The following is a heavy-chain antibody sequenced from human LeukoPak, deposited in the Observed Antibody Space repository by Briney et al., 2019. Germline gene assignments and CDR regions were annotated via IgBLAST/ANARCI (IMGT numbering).Heavy chain of an antibody. J-gene: IGHJ4*02. Sequence: GASVKVSCKASGYTFTSYDINWVGQATGQGLEWMGWMNPNSGNTGHAQKFQDRVTITRNTSISTAYMELNSLRSEDTAVYYCAREYYDILTGLYYFDYWGQGTLVTVSS. CDR3: AREYYDILTGLYYFDY. CDR1: GYTFTSYD. CDR2: MNPNSGNT. D-gene: IGHD3-9*01. V-gene: IGHV1-8*03.